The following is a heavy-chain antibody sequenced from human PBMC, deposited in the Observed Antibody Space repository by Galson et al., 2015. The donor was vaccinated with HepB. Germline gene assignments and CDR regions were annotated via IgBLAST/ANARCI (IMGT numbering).Heavy chain of an antibody. CDR3: TRATVTREADWYFDL. Sequence: SLRLSCAASGFTFGDYAMSWFRQAPGKGLEWVGFIRSKAYGGTTEYAASVKGRFTISRDDSKSIAYLQMNSLKTEDTAVYYCTRATVTREADWYFDLWGRGTLVTVSS. CDR1: GFTFGDYA. CDR2: IRSKAYGGTT. D-gene: IGHD4-17*01. V-gene: IGHV3-49*03. J-gene: IGHJ2*01.